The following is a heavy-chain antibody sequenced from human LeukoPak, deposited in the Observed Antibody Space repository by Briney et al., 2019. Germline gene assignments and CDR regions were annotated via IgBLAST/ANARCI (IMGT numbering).Heavy chain of an antibody. CDR1: GGSISSSNW. CDR3: ARTTNADTAMVYYYYYMDV. V-gene: IGHV4-4*02. CDR2: IYHSGST. J-gene: IGHJ6*03. Sequence: PSETLSLTCAVSGGSISSSNWWSWVRQPPGKGLEWIGEIYHSGSTNYNPSLKSRVTISVDKSKNQFSLKLSSVTAADTAVYYCARTTNADTAMVYYYYYMDVWGKGTTVTVSS. D-gene: IGHD5-18*01.